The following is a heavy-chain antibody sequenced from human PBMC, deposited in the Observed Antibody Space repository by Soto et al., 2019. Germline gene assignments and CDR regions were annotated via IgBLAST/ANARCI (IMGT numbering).Heavy chain of an antibody. Sequence: GGSLRLSCAASGFTFSSYGMHWVRQAPGKGLEWVAVISYDGSNKYYADSVKGRFTISRDNSKNTLYLQMNSLRAEDTAVYYCAKGFAVYCGGDCYLEYFQHWGQGTLVTVSS. CDR3: AKGFAVYCGGDCYLEYFQH. V-gene: IGHV3-30*18. CDR2: ISYDGSNK. CDR1: GFTFSSYG. D-gene: IGHD2-21*02. J-gene: IGHJ1*01.